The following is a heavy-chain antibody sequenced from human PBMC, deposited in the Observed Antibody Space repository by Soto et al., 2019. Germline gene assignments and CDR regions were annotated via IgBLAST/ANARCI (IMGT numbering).Heavy chain of an antibody. CDR3: ARGTHPIVVVSANDY. D-gene: IGHD2-21*02. CDR1: GFTFSSYW. CDR2: INSDGSST. J-gene: IGHJ4*02. V-gene: IGHV3-74*01. Sequence: GGSLRLSCAASGFTFSSYWMHWVRQAPGKGLVWVSRINSDGSSTSYADSVKGRFTISRDNAKNTLYLQMNSLRAEDTAVYYCARGTHPIVVVSANDYWGQGTLVTVSS.